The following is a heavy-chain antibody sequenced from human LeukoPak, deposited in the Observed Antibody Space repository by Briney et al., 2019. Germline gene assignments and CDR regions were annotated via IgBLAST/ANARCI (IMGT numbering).Heavy chain of an antibody. CDR3: ARDGGMGAQYYFDY. CDR1: GGSISSYY. V-gene: IGHV4-4*07. J-gene: IGHJ4*02. D-gene: IGHD1-26*01. CDR2: LYTSGST. Sequence: SETLSLTCRVSGGSISSYYWSWIRQPAGKGLEWIGRLYTSGSTNYNPSLKSRVTMSVDTSKNQFSLKLSSVTAADTAVYYCARDGGMGAQYYFDYWGQGTLVTVSS.